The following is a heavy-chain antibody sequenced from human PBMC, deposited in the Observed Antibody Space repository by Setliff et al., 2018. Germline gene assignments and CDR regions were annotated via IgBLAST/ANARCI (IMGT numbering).Heavy chain of an antibody. J-gene: IGHJ4*02. D-gene: IGHD6-19*01. V-gene: IGHV1-18*01. CDR2: IGAYNGNT. CDR3: ARDPAFRRGGIAVAGSFDY. Sequence: ASVKVSCKASGYTFTNYGVTWVRQAPGQGLEWMGWIGAYNGNTYNAHKFQGRVTITADESTSTAYMELSSLRSEDTAVYYCARDPAFRRGGIAVAGSFDYWGQGTLVTVSS. CDR1: GYTFTNYG.